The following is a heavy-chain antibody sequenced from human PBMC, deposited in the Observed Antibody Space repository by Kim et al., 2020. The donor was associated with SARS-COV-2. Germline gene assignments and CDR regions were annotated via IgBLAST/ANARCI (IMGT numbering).Heavy chain of an antibody. D-gene: IGHD4-17*01. Sequence: YLGDSVKGRFTIARDTAKNSLYLQMNSLRAEDTAVYYCARDRLYGWFDPWGQGTLVTVSS. CDR3: ARDRLYGWFDP. V-gene: IGHV3-7*03. J-gene: IGHJ5*02.